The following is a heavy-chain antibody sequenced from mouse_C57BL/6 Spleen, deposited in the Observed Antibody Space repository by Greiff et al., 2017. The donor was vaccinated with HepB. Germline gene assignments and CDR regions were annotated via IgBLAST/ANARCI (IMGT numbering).Heavy chain of an antibody. CDR2: INPSNGGT. J-gene: IGHJ4*01. Sequence: QVQLQQPGPELVKPGASVKLSCKASGYTFTSYWMHWVKQRPGQGLEWIGNINPSNGGTNYNEKFKSKATLTVDKYSSTDYMQLSSLTSEDSAVYYCEREGVYDYDDYAMDYWGQGTSVTVSS. CDR1: GYTFTSYW. V-gene: IGHV1-53*01. D-gene: IGHD2-4*01. CDR3: EREGVYDYDDYAMDY.